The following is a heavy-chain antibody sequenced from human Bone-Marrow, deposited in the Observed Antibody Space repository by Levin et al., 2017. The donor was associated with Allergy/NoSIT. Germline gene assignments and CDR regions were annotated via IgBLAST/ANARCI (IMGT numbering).Heavy chain of an antibody. D-gene: IGHD3-3*01. CDR3: AKDRTGEGGPLTKVY. Sequence: PGGSLRLSCAASGFTFNNYAMTWVRQAPGKGLEWVSAISGSGGATYYADSVKGRFTISRDNSKNTLSLQMNSLRDGDTAIYYCAKDRTGEGGPLTKVYWGQGTLVTVSS. CDR1: GFTFNNYA. J-gene: IGHJ4*02. V-gene: IGHV3-23*01. CDR2: ISGSGGAT.